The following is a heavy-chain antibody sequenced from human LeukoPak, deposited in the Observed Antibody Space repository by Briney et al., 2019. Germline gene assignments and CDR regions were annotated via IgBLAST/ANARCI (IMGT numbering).Heavy chain of an antibody. Sequence: GGSLRLSCAASGSTFANAWMAWVRQVPGKGLEWLGRIRSETDGGATTYAPPVRDRFTISRDDSQNILYLEVNNLKTEDTGIYFCTTDRLWAAHWGQGTLVTVSS. CDR3: TTDRLWAAH. CDR1: GSTFANAW. J-gene: IGHJ4*02. D-gene: IGHD1-26*01. V-gene: IGHV3-15*01. CDR2: IRSETDGGAT.